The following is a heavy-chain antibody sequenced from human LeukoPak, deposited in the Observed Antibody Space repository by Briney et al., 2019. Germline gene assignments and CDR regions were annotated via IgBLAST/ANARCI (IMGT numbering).Heavy chain of an antibody. D-gene: IGHD6-6*01. CDR3: ARDHGYSSSPRDYFDY. V-gene: IGHV3-23*01. CDR1: GFTFSSCA. Sequence: GGSLRLSCAASGFTFSSCAMSWVRQAPGKGLEWVSAISGSGGSTYYADSVKGRFTISRDNSKNTLYLQMNSLGAEDTAVYYCARDHGYSSSPRDYFDYWGQGTLVTVSS. J-gene: IGHJ4*02. CDR2: ISGSGGST.